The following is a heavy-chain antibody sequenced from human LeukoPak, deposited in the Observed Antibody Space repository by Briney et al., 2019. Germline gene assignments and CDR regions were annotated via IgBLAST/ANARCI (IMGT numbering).Heavy chain of an antibody. CDR3: ARDLNYYDSSGYLYYYYYGMDV. J-gene: IGHJ6*02. D-gene: IGHD3-22*01. Sequence: PGGSLRLSCAASGFTFSSYWMSWVCQAPGKGLEWVANIKQDGSEKYYVDSVKGRFTISRDNAKNSLYLQMNSLRAEDTAVYYCARDLNYYDSSGYLYYYYYGMDVWGQGTTVTVSS. CDR1: GFTFSSYW. CDR2: IKQDGSEK. V-gene: IGHV3-7*01.